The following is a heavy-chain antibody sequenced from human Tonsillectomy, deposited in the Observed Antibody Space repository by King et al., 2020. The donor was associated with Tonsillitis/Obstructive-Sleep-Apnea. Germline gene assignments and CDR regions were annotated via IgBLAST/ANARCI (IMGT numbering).Heavy chain of an antibody. D-gene: IGHD1-20*01. J-gene: IGHJ5*02. V-gene: IGHV7-4-1*02. CDR1: GYTFTTYA. Sequence: VQLVESGSELKKPGASVTVSCKASGYTFTTYAMNWVRQAPGQGLEWMGWINTNTGNPRYAQGFTGRFVFSLDTSVSTAYLQISTLKAEDTAVYYCAREWHSVTGIITFDPWGQGTLVTVSS. CDR2: INTNTGNP. CDR3: AREWHSVTGIITFDP.